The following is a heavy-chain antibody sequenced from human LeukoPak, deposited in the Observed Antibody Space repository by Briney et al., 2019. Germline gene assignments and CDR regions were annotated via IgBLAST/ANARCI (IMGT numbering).Heavy chain of an antibody. D-gene: IGHD3-10*01. J-gene: IGHJ6*03. CDR1: GGSFSGYY. CDR3: ATGSSRYYYYMDV. Sequence: PSETLSLTCAVYGGSFSGYYWSWIRQPPGKGLEWIGSIYFSGNTYYNPSLKSRVTISVDTSKNQFSLKLSSVTAADTAVYYCATGSSRYYYYMDVWGQGTLVTVSS. V-gene: IGHV4-59*05. CDR2: IYFSGNT.